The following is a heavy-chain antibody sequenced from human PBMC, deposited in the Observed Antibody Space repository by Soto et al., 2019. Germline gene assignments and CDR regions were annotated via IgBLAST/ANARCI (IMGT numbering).Heavy chain of an antibody. D-gene: IGHD2-2*01. CDR2: MNPNSGNT. J-gene: IGHJ6*02. V-gene: IGHV1-8*01. Sequence: ASVKVSCKASGYTFTSYDINWVRQATGQGLEGMGWMNPNSGNTGYAQKSQDRVTMTRNTSISTAYMALSSLRSEDTAVYDGARGVREDSGVVPAAPDYYYGMDVWGQGTTVTVSS. CDR1: GYTFTSYD. CDR3: ARGVREDSGVVPAAPDYYYGMDV.